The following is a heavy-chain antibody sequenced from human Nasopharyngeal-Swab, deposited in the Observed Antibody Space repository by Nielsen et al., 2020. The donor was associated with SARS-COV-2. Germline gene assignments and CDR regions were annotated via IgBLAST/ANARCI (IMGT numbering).Heavy chain of an antibody. V-gene: IGHV3-74*01. J-gene: IGHJ4*02. CDR3: ARDPYSSDWFDY. D-gene: IGHD6-19*01. CDR2: INSDGSST. Sequence: GESLKISCAASGFTFSSYWMHWVRQAPGKGLVWVSRINSDGSSTSYADSVKGRFTISRDNAKNTLYLQMNSLRAEDTAVYYCARDPYSSDWFDYWGQGTLVTVSS. CDR1: GFTFSSYW.